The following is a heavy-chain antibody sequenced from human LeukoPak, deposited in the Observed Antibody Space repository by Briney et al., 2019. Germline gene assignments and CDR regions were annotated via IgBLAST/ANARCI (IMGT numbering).Heavy chain of an antibody. V-gene: IGHV3-74*01. D-gene: IGHD3-10*02. J-gene: IGHJ4*02. CDR3: ARGGLFAYYFDY. CDR2: IKGDEMTT. CDR1: GFTFGDYA. Sequence: GRSLRLSCTASGFTFGDYAMSWFRQAPGKGLEWVSRIKGDEMTTNYADSVEGRFTISRDNAKNTVYLEINSLRAEDTAVYYCARGGLFAYYFDYWGQGTLVTVSS.